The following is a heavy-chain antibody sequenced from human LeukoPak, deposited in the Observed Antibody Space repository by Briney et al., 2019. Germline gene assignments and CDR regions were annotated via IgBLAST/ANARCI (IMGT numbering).Heavy chain of an antibody. CDR3: ARIVRGVISPDDAFDI. J-gene: IGHJ3*02. CDR1: GGSISSYY. CDR2: IYYSGST. D-gene: IGHD3-10*01. Sequence: SETLSLTCTASGGSISSYYWSWIRQPPGKGLEWIGYIYYSGSTNYNPSLKSRVTISVDTSKNQFSLKLSSVTAADTAVYYCARIVRGVISPDDAFDIWGQGTMVTVSS. V-gene: IGHV4-59*01.